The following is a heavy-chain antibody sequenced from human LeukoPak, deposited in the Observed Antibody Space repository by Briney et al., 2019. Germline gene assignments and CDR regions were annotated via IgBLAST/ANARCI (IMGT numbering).Heavy chain of an antibody. J-gene: IGHJ4*02. D-gene: IGHD3-3*01. V-gene: IGHV3-74*01. Sequence: AGGSLRLSCAASGFTFSSYWMLWVRQAPGKGLVWVSRINNYGSLTSYADSVKGRFTISRDNAKDTLYLQMNSLRAEDTAVYYCTRGLGDYWGQGTLVTVSS. CDR1: GFTFSSYW. CDR3: TRGLGDY. CDR2: INNYGSLT.